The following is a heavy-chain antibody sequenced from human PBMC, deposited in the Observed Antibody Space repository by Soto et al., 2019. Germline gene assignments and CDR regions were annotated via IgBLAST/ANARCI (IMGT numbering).Heavy chain of an antibody. D-gene: IGHD5-18*01. CDR2: IYWDDDK. J-gene: IGHJ4*02. CDR3: AHQMRGYSYGAFDC. Sequence: QITLKESGPPLVKPTQTLTLTCTFSGFSLSTSGVGVGWIRQPPGKALEWLALIYWDDDKRYSPSLKSRLTNXQXTXXNQFVLTMTHMDPVDTAAYCCAHQMRGYSYGAFDCWGQGTLVTVCS. CDR1: GFSLSTSGVG. V-gene: IGHV2-5*02.